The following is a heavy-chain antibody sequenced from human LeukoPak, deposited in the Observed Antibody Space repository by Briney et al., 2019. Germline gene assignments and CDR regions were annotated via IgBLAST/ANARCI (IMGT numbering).Heavy chain of an antibody. CDR3: ASGSKVDYYGSGKYYGMDV. D-gene: IGHD3-10*01. V-gene: IGHV1-2*02. CDR1: GYTFTGYY. CDR2: INPNSGGT. J-gene: IGHJ6*02. Sequence: ASVKVSCKASGYTFTGYYMHWVRQAPGQGLEWTGWINPNSGGTNYAQKFQGRVTITADKSTSTAYMELSSLRSEDTAVYYCASGSKVDYYGSGKYYGMDVWGQGTTVTVSS.